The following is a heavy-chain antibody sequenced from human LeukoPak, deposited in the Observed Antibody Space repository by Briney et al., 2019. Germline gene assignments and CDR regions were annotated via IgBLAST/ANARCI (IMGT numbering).Heavy chain of an antibody. CDR1: GFTFSSYS. J-gene: IGHJ4*02. Sequence: KPGGSLRLSCAASGFTFSSYSMNWVRQAPGKGLEWVSYISSSSSTIYYADSVKGRFTISRDNAKNSLYLQMNSLRAEDTAVYYCARGGDIVVVPAAHWGQGTLVTVSS. CDR3: ARGGDIVVVPAAH. V-gene: IGHV3-48*01. CDR2: ISSSSSTI. D-gene: IGHD2-2*01.